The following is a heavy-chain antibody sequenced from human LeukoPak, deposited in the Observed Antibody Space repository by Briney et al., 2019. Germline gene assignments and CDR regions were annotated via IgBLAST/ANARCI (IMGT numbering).Heavy chain of an antibody. CDR2: IYYSGST. V-gene: IGHV4-39*01. J-gene: IGHJ4*02. CDR3: ARSGYSSSWYLDY. D-gene: IGHD6-13*01. Sequence: SETLSLTCTVSGGSISSGGYFWSWIRQPPGKGLEWIGSIYYSGSTYYNPSLKSRLTISVDTSTNQFSLKLSSVTAADTAVYYCARSGYSSSWYLDYWGQGTLVTVSS. CDR1: GGSISSGGYF.